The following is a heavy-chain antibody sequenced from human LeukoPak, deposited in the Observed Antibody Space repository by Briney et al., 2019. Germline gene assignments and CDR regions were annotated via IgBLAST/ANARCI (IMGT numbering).Heavy chain of an antibody. D-gene: IGHD6-19*01. CDR2: IYYSERT. J-gene: IGHJ4*02. Sequence: SETLSLTCTVSGGSINSHYWSWIRQPPGKGLQWVGDIYYSERTNYNPSLRSRVTISVDTSKNQLSLKLTSVLAADTAMYYCVRRDNTGWNYFDHWGQGILVTVSS. CDR3: VRRDNTGWNYFDH. CDR1: GGSINSHY. V-gene: IGHV4-59*08.